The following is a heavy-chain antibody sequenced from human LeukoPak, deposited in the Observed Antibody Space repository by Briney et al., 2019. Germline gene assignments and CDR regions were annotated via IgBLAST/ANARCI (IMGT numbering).Heavy chain of an antibody. Sequence: SETLSLTCTVSGGSISSYYWSWIRQPPGKGLEWIANIYHTGSTNYNPSLSSRVTISIDTPKNQFSLKLTSVTAADTAVYYCARRGRNSSGWQDYLWGQGTLVTVSS. J-gene: IGHJ4*02. CDR1: GGSISSYY. D-gene: IGHD6-25*01. CDR3: ARRGRNSSGWQDYL. V-gene: IGHV4-59*01. CDR2: IYHTGST.